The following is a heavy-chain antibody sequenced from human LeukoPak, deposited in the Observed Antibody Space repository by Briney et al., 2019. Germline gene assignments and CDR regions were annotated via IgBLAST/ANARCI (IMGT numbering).Heavy chain of an antibody. CDR2: IKQDGSEK. V-gene: IGHV3-7*01. J-gene: IGHJ3*01. D-gene: IGHD4-17*01. CDR1: GFTFSSYS. Sequence: GGSLRLSCAASGFTFSSYSMNWVRQAPGKGLEWVANIKQDGSEKYYVDSVKGRFTISRDNAKNSLYLQMNSLRVEDTAIYYCATVGAVTDGAFDVWGQGTMVTVSS. CDR3: ATVGAVTDGAFDV.